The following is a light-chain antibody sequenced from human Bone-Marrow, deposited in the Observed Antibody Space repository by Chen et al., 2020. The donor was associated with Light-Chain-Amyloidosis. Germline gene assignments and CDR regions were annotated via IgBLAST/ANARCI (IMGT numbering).Light chain of an antibody. Sequence: SSELTQPPSVSVLPGQTARITCSADTLANQDAFWYQQKPGQAPVVVIYRDTERPSGIPERFSGSNSGTTVTLTISGVQADDEADYFCQSTDSSGIYAVFGGGTRLTVL. J-gene: IGLJ7*01. V-gene: IGLV3-25*03. CDR2: RDT. CDR1: TLANQD. CDR3: QSTDSSGIYAV.